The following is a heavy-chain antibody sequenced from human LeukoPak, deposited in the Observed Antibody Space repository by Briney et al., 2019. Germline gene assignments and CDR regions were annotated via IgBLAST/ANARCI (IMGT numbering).Heavy chain of an antibody. CDR2: ISSSGSTI. Sequence: QPGGSLRLSCAASGFTFSIYGMNWVRQAPGKGLGWVSYISSSGSTIYYADSVKGRFTISRDNSKNTLYLQMNSLRAEDTAVYYCARVPDQSYYYDSSGTFDYWGQGTLVTVSS. J-gene: IGHJ4*02. CDR1: GFTFSIYG. V-gene: IGHV3-48*01. D-gene: IGHD3-22*01. CDR3: ARVPDQSYYYDSSGTFDY.